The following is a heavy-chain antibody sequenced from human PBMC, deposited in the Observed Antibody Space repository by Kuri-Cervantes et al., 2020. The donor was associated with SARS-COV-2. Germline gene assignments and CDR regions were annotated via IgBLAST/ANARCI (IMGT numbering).Heavy chain of an antibody. CDR3: AKMDGIRLGIEY. D-gene: IGHD5-24*01. Sequence: GESLKISLEASGFTFRSYGMHWVRQAPGKGLEWVAVIWFDGSKKNYADSVQGRFTVSRDNYKKTLYLEMNSLRAGDTAVYYCAKMDGIRLGIEYWGQGTLVTVSS. CDR1: GFTFRSYG. V-gene: IGHV3-33*08. J-gene: IGHJ4*02. CDR2: IWFDGSKK.